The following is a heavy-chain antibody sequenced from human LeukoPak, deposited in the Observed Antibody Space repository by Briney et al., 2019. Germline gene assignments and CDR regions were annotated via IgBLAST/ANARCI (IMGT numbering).Heavy chain of an antibody. V-gene: IGHV1-69*13. D-gene: IGHD3-9*01. CDR2: IIPIFGTA. Sequence: ASVKVSCKASGGTFISYAISWVRQAPGQGLEWMGGIIPIFGTANYAQKFQGRVTITADESTGTAYMELSSLRSEDTAVYYCARGPLDILTGYYFGYWGQGTLVTVSS. J-gene: IGHJ4*02. CDR3: ARGPLDILTGYYFGY. CDR1: GGTFISYA.